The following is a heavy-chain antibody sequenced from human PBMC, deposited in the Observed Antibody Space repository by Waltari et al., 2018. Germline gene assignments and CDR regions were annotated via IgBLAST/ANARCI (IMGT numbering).Heavy chain of an antibody. Sequence: EVQLVESGGGLIQPGGSLRLSCAASGFTVSSNYMSWVRQATGKGLEWVSVSYSGGSTYYADSVKGRFTISRDNSKNTLYLQMNSLRAEDTAVYYCAREGYCSGGSCYPVDYYGMDVWGQGTTVTVSS. CDR3: AREGYCSGGSCYPVDYYGMDV. D-gene: IGHD2-15*01. CDR2: SYSGGST. CDR1: GFTVSSNY. V-gene: IGHV3-53*01. J-gene: IGHJ6*02.